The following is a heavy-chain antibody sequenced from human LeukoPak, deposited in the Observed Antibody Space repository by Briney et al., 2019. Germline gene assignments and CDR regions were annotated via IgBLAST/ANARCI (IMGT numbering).Heavy chain of an antibody. CDR2: IYHTGST. Sequence: SETLSLTCTVSGASISSDSNNWAWVRQPPGKGLQWIGSIYHTGSTFYNPSLMSRASISIDSSKNQFSLKLSSVTVADTALYYCARDISISWFYSWGQGTLVSVSS. CDR3: ARDISISWFYS. CDR1: GASISSDSNN. V-gene: IGHV4-39*07. D-gene: IGHD3-3*02. J-gene: IGHJ5*01.